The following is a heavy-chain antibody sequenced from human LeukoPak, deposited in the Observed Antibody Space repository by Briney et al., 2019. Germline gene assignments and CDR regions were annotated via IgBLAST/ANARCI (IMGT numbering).Heavy chain of an antibody. D-gene: IGHD2-21*02. CDR3: AADRGYCDGDCLDV. Sequence: SVKVSCKASGFTSTNSAVQWVRQARGQRLEWIGWIVVGSGNTKYAQKFQERITITRDMSTSTAYMELSSLRSEDTAMYYCAADRGYCDGDCLDVWGQGTTVTVSS. CDR1: GFTSTNSA. V-gene: IGHV1-58*01. CDR2: IVVGSGNT. J-gene: IGHJ6*02.